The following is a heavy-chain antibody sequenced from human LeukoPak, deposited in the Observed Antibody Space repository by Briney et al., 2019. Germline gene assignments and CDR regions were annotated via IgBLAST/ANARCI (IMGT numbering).Heavy chain of an antibody. D-gene: IGHD4-23*01. CDR2: INHSGST. V-gene: IGHV4-34*01. CDR1: GGSFSGYY. CDR3: ARSRDAATVAPDY. Sequence: SETLSLTCAVYGGSFSGYYWSWIRQPPGKGLEWIGEINHSGSTNYNPSLKSRVTISVDTSKNQFSLKLSSVTAADTAVYYCARSRDAATVAPDYWGQGTLVTVSS. J-gene: IGHJ4*02.